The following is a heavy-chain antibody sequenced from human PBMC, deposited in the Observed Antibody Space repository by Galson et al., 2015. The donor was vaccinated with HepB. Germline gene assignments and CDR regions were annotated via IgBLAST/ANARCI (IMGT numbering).Heavy chain of an antibody. Sequence: SVKVSCKASGGIFGNYVISWVRQAPGQGLEWMGGIIPVYGSANYAQKFQGRVTFTADASTSMAYMEIVSLKSEDTATYYCARLVAVAASGDDPFDPWGQGTLVTVSS. V-gene: IGHV1-69*13. CDR2: IIPVYGSA. CDR3: ARLVAVAASGDDPFDP. CDR1: GGIFGNYV. D-gene: IGHD2-21*02. J-gene: IGHJ5*02.